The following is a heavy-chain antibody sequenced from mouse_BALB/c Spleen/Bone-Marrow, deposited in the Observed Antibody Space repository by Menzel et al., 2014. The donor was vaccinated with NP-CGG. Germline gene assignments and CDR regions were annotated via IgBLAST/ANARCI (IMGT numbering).Heavy chain of an antibody. CDR3: ARNMGSYYGYLAY. D-gene: IGHD1-2*01. J-gene: IGHJ3*01. CDR2: IWSGGST. Sequence: QVQLQQSGPGLVQPSQSLSITCTVSGFSLTSYGVHWVRQSPGKGLEWLGVIWSGGSTDYNAAFISRLSISKDNSKSXXFFKMNSLQADDTAIYYCARNMGSYYGYLAYWGQGTLVTVSA. CDR1: GFSLTSYG. V-gene: IGHV2-4-1*01.